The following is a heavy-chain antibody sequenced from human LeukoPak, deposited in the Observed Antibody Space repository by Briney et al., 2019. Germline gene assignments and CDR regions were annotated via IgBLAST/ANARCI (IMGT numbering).Heavy chain of an antibody. Sequence: GRSLRLSCAASGFIFDDYAIHWVRQAPGKGLEWVSGISWNSGSIGYADSVKGRFTISRDNAKNSLYLQMNSLRVEDTALYHCAKDVDSSGYYPEVWGQGTLVTVSS. CDR3: AKDVDSSGYYPEV. CDR1: GFIFDDYA. D-gene: IGHD3-22*01. CDR2: ISWNSGSI. V-gene: IGHV3-9*01. J-gene: IGHJ4*02.